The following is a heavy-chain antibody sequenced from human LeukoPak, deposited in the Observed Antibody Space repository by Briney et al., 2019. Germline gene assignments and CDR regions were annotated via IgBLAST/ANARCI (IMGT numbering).Heavy chain of an antibody. J-gene: IGHJ4*02. CDR1: GGTFSSYA. Sequence: ASVKVSCKASGGTFSSYAISWVRQPPGQGLELMGRVIPILGIANYAQKFQGRVTITADKSTCTAYMELQSLSSEDKAVYYCARDSAYDSSGYWGQGTLVTVSS. D-gene: IGHD3-22*01. V-gene: IGHV1-69*04. CDR2: VIPILGIA. CDR3: ARDSAYDSSGY.